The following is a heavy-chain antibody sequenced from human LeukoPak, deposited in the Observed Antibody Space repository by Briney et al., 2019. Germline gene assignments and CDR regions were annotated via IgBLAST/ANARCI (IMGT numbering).Heavy chain of an antibody. D-gene: IGHD4-23*01. Sequence: GGSLRLSCAASGFTFSSYTMSWVRQAPGKGLEWVSTITTSDGNTYYADSVKGRFTVSRDNSKNTLFLQMNSLRAEDTAVYYCAKDGGLWVTAHWGDSWGRGTLVTVSS. J-gene: IGHJ4*02. CDR1: GFTFSSYT. CDR2: ITTSDGNT. CDR3: AKDGGLWVTAHWGDS. V-gene: IGHV3-23*01.